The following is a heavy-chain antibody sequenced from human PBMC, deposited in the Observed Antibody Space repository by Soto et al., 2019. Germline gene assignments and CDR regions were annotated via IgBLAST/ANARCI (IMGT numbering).Heavy chain of an antibody. CDR2: INSDGSST. V-gene: IGHV3-74*01. CDR3: ARGEITTHYGMDV. J-gene: IGHJ6*02. D-gene: IGHD3-16*01. CDR1: GFTFSSYW. Sequence: PGGSLRLSCAASGFTFSSYWMHWVRQAPGKGLVWVSRINSDGSSTSYADSVKGRFTISRDNAKNTLYLQMNSLRAEDTAVYYCARGEITTHYGMDVWGQGITVTVSS.